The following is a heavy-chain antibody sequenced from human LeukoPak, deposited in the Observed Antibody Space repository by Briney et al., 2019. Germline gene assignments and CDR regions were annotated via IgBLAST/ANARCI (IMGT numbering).Heavy chain of an antibody. J-gene: IGHJ3*02. CDR3: PTAFLRAFDI. CDR2: INSDGRSK. D-gene: IGHD3-3*02. CDR1: GFTFRDYA. V-gene: IGHV3-74*01. Sequence: GGSLRLSCAASGFTFRDYAMNWVRQAPGKELVWVSRINSDGRSKIYADSVKGRFTISRDNAKNTAYLQMNRLRGEDTAVYYCPTAFLRAFDIWGQGTMVTVSS.